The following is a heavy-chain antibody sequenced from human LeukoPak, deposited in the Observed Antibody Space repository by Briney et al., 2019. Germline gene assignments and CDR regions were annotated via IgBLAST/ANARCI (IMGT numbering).Heavy chain of an antibody. V-gene: IGHV3-23*01. J-gene: IGHJ4*02. CDR1: GFTFSSYA. CDR2: ISGSGDST. D-gene: IGHD6-13*01. CDR3: AKTRPLDSSSWSHGDY. Sequence: GGSLRLSCAASGFTFSSYAMSWVRQAPGKGLEWVSAISGSGDSTYYGDSVKGRFTTSRDNSKNTLYLQMNSLRAEDTAVYYCAKTRPLDSSSWSHGDYWGQGTLVTVSS.